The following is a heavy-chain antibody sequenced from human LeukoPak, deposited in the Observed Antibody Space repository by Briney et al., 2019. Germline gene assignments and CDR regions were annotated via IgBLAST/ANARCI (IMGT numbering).Heavy chain of an antibody. Sequence: KPSETLSLTCAVYGGSFSGYYWSWIRQPPGKGLEWIGEINHSGSTNYNPSLKSRVTISVDTSKNQFSLKLSSVTAADTAVYYCARWEGSGSYCNVRGYYYYYGMDVWGQGTTVTVSS. CDR1: GGSFSGYY. V-gene: IGHV4-34*01. CDR3: ARWEGSGSYCNVRGYYYYYGMDV. CDR2: INHSGST. D-gene: IGHD3-10*01. J-gene: IGHJ6*02.